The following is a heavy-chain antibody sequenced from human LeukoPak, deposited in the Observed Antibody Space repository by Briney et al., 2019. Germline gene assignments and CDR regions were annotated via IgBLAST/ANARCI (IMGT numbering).Heavy chain of an antibody. Sequence: DIKQDGSEKYYVGSVKGRFTISRDNAKNSMYLQMNSLRAEDTAVYYCARWEIRGSAHQLDYWGRGTLVTVSS. D-gene: IGHD1-26*01. CDR2: IKQDGSEK. CDR3: ARWEIRGSAHQLDY. J-gene: IGHJ4*02. V-gene: IGHV3-7*01.